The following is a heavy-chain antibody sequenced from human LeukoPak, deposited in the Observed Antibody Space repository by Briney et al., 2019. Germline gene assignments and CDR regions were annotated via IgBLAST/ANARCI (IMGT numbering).Heavy chain of an antibody. Sequence: ASVKVSCKTSGYTFTNYGISWVRQAPGQGLEWMGWISPYNGNTKYAQNLQGRVTMTTDTSTTTAYMELRSLRSDDTAVYYCARDESGSYLRLNWFDPWGQGTLVTVSS. CDR2: ISPYNGNT. D-gene: IGHD1-26*01. CDR3: ARDESGSYLRLNWFDP. J-gene: IGHJ5*02. V-gene: IGHV1-18*01. CDR1: GYTFTNYG.